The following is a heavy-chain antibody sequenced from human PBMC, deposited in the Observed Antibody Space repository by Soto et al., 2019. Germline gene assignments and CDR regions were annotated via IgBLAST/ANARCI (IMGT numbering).Heavy chain of an antibody. Sequence: GGSLRLSCAASGFPFTNYWMNWVRQTPGKGLMWVSRISPDGSDVGYADSVEGRFTVSRDNAKNTLYLQMHSLRAEDTAMYYCARRPVSDILTGRYYYYYGMDVWGQGTTVTVSS. V-gene: IGHV3-74*01. CDR3: ARRPVSDILTGRYYYYYGMDV. D-gene: IGHD3-9*01. J-gene: IGHJ6*02. CDR1: GFPFTNYW. CDR2: ISPDGSDV.